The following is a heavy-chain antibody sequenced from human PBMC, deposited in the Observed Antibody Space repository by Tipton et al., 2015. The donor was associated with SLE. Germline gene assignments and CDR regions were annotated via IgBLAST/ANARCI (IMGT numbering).Heavy chain of an antibody. D-gene: IGHD1-26*01. CDR3: ARTLGAIAHTVYDAFDI. Sequence: TLSLTCTVSSGSLNSYYWSWIRQPPGKGLEWIGYIHYSGTTHDNPSLKSRVTMSVDMSKNQFSLRLTSVTAADTAVYYCARTLGAIAHTVYDAFDIWGQGKMVTVSS. CDR1: SGSLNSYY. V-gene: IGHV4-59*01. CDR2: IHYSGTT. J-gene: IGHJ3*02.